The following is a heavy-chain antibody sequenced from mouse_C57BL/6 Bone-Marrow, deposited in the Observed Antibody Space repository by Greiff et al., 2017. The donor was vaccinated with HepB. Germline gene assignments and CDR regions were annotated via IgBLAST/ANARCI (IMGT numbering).Heavy chain of an antibody. J-gene: IGHJ1*03. CDR1: GYSITSDY. CDR3: ARGLYYGSSYGCFDV. Sequence: EVKLLESGPGLAKPSQTLSLTCSVTGYSITSDYWNWIRKFPGNKLEYMGYISYSGSTYYNPSLKSRISITRDTSKNQYYLQLNSVTTEDTATYYWARGLYYGSSYGCFDVWGTVTTVTVSS. D-gene: IGHD1-1*01. CDR2: ISYSGST. V-gene: IGHV3-8*01.